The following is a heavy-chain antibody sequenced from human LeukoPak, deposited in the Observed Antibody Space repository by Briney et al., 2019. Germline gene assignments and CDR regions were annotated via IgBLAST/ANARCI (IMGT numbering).Heavy chain of an antibody. CDR3: ARDSRRVGATGGSDL. V-gene: IGHV3-7*03. Sequence: PGGSLRPSCAASEFTFSSYWMSWVRQAPGKGLEWVANINQDGSEKYYVDSVKGRFTISRDNSKDTLYLQMDSLRADDTAVYYCARDSRRVGATGGSDLWGQGTLVTVSS. J-gene: IGHJ5*02. CDR1: EFTFSSYW. CDR2: INQDGSEK. D-gene: IGHD1-26*01.